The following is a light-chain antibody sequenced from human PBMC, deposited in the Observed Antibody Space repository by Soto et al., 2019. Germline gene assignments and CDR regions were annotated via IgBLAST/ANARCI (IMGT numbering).Light chain of an antibody. CDR3: GADHGSGSNFVVV. Sequence: QLVLTQPPSASASLGASVILTSTLSSGYCNYRVDWYQQRPGKGPRFVMRVGTGGIVGSKGDGIPDRFSVLGSGLNRYLTIKNIQEEDESDYHCGADHGSGSNFVVVFGGGTKLTVL. CDR2: VGTGGIVG. V-gene: IGLV9-49*01. CDR1: SGYCNYR. J-gene: IGLJ2*01.